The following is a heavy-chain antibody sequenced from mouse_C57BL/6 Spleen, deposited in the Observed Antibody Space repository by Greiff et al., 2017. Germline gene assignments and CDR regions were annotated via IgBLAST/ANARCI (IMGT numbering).Heavy chain of an antibody. Sequence: QVQLQQSGAELVRPGASVTLSCKASGYTFTDYEMHWVKQTPVHGLEWIGAIVPETGGTAYNQKFKGKAILTADKSSSTAYMALRSLTSEDSAVYYCTRMRGTVWFAYRGQGTLVTVSA. CDR1: GYTFTDYE. D-gene: IGHD4-1*01. V-gene: IGHV1-15*01. J-gene: IGHJ3*01. CDR2: IVPETGGT. CDR3: TRMRGTVWFAY.